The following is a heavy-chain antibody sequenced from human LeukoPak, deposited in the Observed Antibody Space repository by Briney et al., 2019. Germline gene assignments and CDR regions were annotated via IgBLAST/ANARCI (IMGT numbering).Heavy chain of an antibody. V-gene: IGHV3-74*01. CDR2: INRDGSFT. Sequence: GGSLRLSCAASGFTFSNSWMHWLRQPPGKGLVHVSRINRDGSFTDYADFVKGRFTISRDNAKNILYLHMNSLSADDTAVYYCAGIVVVPAAIDWFDPWGQGTLVTVSS. J-gene: IGHJ5*02. CDR1: GFTFSNSW. D-gene: IGHD2-2*01. CDR3: AGIVVVPAAIDWFDP.